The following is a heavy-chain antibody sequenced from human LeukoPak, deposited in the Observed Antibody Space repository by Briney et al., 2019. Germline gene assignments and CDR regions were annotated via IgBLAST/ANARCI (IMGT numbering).Heavy chain of an antibody. V-gene: IGHV1-2*02. Sequence: EGSVKVSCKASGYTFTGYYMPWVRQAPGQGLEWMEWINPDSGGANYAQKFQGRVTMTRDTYISTAYMGLTRKKSDDTGVYYCASPLEAVAGTPLGMDVWGQGTTVTVSS. CDR1: GYTFTGYY. J-gene: IGHJ6*02. CDR2: INPDSGGA. CDR3: ASPLEAVAGTPLGMDV. D-gene: IGHD6-19*01.